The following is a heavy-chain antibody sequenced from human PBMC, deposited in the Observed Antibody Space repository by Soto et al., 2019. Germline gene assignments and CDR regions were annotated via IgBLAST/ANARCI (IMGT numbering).Heavy chain of an antibody. CDR3: AKDALESSTWAYYFDN. D-gene: IGHD6-13*01. J-gene: IGHJ4*02. CDR2: ISGSGGSP. V-gene: IGHV3-23*01. Sequence: GGTRRLSWLPCGFTFSSHPLTWVRQGHGRWMNWVSTISGSGGSPPDADSAKGRLNISRDNSKNRRYLQMTRLSGEDSAVYYCAKDALESSTWAYYFDNWGQGALFTISS. CDR1: GFTFSSHP.